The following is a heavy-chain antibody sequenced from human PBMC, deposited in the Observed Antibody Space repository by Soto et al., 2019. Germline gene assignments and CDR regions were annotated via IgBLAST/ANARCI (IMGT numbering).Heavy chain of an antibody. Sequence: GGSLRLSCAASGFTFSGSAMHWVRQASGKGLEWVGRIRSKTNSYATAYAASVKGRFTISRDDSMNTAYLQMNSLKSEDTAVYFCTTGVGVAAAGKKVDYWGQGTLVTAPQ. D-gene: IGHD2-15*01. J-gene: IGHJ4*02. CDR1: GFTFSGSA. CDR3: TTGVGVAAAGKKVDY. V-gene: IGHV3-73*01. CDR2: IRSKTNSYAT.